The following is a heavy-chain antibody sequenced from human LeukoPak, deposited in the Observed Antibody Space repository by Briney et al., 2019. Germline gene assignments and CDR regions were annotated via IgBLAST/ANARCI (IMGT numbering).Heavy chain of an antibody. CDR2: IYYSGST. D-gene: IGHD4-17*01. V-gene: IGHV4-39*01. CDR3: ARPSDYGDYAQYFDY. J-gene: IGHJ4*02. CDR1: GGSISSSSYY. Sequence: SETLSLTCTVSGGSISSSSYYWGWIRQPPGKGLEWIGSIYYSGSTYYNPSLKSRVTISVDTSKNQFSLKLSSVTAADTAVYYCARPSDYGDYAQYFDYWGQGTLVTVSS.